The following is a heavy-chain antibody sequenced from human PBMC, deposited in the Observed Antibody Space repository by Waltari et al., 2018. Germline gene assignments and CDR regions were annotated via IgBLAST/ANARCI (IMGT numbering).Heavy chain of an antibody. CDR3: AHITRYDYIWGSYRYDAFDI. Sequence: QITLKESGTTLVKPTQTLTLTCTFSGFSLSTSGVGVGWIRQHPGRALEWHALISWNDDQRYSPSLKIRLTITNDTSKNQVVLTMTNMDPVDTATYYWAHITRYDYIWGSYRYDAFDIWGQGTMVTVSS. CDR1: GFSLSTSGVG. CDR2: ISWNDDQ. D-gene: IGHD3-16*02. J-gene: IGHJ3*02. V-gene: IGHV2-5*01.